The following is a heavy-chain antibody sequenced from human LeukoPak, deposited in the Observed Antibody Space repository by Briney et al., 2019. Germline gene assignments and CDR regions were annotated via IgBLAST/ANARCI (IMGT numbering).Heavy chain of an antibody. V-gene: IGHV4-34*01. D-gene: IGHD1-1*01. CDR2: INHSGST. J-gene: IGHJ4*02. CDR3: ARTFGLAGAIDY. CDR1: GGSFSGYY. Sequence: SETLSLTCAVYGGSFSGYYWSWIRQPPGKGLEWIGEINHSGSTNYSPSLKSRVTISVDTSKNQFSLKLSSVTAADTAVYYCARTFGLAGAIDYWGQGTLVTVSS.